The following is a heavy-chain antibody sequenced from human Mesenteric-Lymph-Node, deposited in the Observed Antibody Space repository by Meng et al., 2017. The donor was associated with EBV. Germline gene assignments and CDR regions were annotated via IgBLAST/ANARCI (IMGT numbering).Heavy chain of an antibody. CDR3: VRGGNSIILHFDS. Sequence: QLQLVQSGAEVQMHRSPVKVSRKSYGDTFSSNAIPCVRQSPGQVRECMGRLIPIHGTRNYAQKLPVRVTITVEVSTTTAYMALNRLRAAAPAAYFCVRGGNSIILHFDSWGQGTLVTVSS. V-gene: IGHV1-69*11. CDR2: LIPIHGTR. D-gene: IGHD4-23*01. CDR1: GDTFSSNA. J-gene: IGHJ4*02.